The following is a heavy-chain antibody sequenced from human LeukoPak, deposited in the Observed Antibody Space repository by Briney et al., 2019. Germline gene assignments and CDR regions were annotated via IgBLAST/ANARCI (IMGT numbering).Heavy chain of an antibody. J-gene: IGHJ3*02. CDR3: ARGLYRGAFDI. CDR2: IYYSGST. V-gene: IGHV4-59*01. Sequence: SETLSLTCTVSGGSISSYYWSWIRPPPGKGLEWIGYIYYSGSTNYNPSLKSRVTISVDTSKNQFSLKLSSVTAADMAVYYCARGLYRGAFDIWGQGTMVTVSS. CDR1: GGSISSYY.